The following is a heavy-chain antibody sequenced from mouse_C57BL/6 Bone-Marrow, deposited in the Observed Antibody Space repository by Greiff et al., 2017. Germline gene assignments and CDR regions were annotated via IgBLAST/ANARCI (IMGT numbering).Heavy chain of an antibody. CDR1: GYTFTSYW. D-gene: IGHD2-5*01. CDR2: IDPSDNYT. J-gene: IGHJ3*01. Sequence: QVQLQQPGAELVMPGASVKLSCKASGYTFTSYWMHWVKQRPGQGLEWIGEIDPSDNYTNYNQKFTGKSTLTVYKSSSTAYMQLSSLTSEDSAVYYCARGDYSNPFAYWGQGTLVTVSA. V-gene: IGHV1-69*01. CDR3: ARGDYSNPFAY.